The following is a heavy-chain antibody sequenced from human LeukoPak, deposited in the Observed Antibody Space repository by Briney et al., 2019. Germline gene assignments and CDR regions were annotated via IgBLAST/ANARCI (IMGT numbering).Heavy chain of an antibody. CDR1: GGSFSGYY. D-gene: IGHD2-2*02. Sequence: SETLSLTRAVYGGSFSGYYWSWIRQPPGKGLEWIGEINHSGSTNYNPSLKSRVTISVDTSKNQFSLKLSSVTAADTAVYYCARGLSLVRYCSSTSCYTLFDYWGQGTLVTVSS. V-gene: IGHV4-34*01. J-gene: IGHJ4*02. CDR2: INHSGST. CDR3: ARGLSLVRYCSSTSCYTLFDY.